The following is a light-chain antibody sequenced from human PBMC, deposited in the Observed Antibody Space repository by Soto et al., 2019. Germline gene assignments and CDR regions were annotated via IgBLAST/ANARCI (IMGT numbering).Light chain of an antibody. CDR2: AAS. CDR1: QGISSY. J-gene: IGKJ5*01. V-gene: IGKV1-9*01. CDR3: QQLNSYAIT. Sequence: IQLTQSPSSLSASVGDRVTITCRASQGISSYLAWHQQKPGKAPKLLIYAASTLQSGVPSRFSGSGSGTDFTLTISSLQPEDFATYYCQQLNSYAITFGQGTRVEIK.